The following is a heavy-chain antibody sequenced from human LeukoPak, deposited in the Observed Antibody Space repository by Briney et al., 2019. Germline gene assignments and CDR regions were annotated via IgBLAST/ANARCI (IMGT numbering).Heavy chain of an antibody. CDR1: GFTFSSYS. D-gene: IGHD3-3*01. Sequence: GGSLRLSCAASGFTFSSYSMNWVRQAPGKGLEWVAFIRYDGSNKYYADSVKGRFTISRDNSKNTLYLQMNSLRAEDTAVYYCAKDPEEYDFWSGAYFDYWGQGTLVTVSS. CDR3: AKDPEEYDFWSGAYFDY. V-gene: IGHV3-30*02. J-gene: IGHJ4*02. CDR2: IRYDGSNK.